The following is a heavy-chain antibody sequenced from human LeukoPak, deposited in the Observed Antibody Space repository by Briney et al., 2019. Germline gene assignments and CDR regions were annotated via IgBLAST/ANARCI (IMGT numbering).Heavy chain of an antibody. CDR2: ISGSGSST. CDR3: VRGGLFYFDY. D-gene: IGHD2-21*01. J-gene: IGHJ4*02. Sequence: PGGSLRLSCAASGFTFSSYAMSWVRQAPGKGLEWVSAISGSGSSTYYAGSVKGRFTISRDNAKNSLHLQMSILRAEDTAVYYCVRGGLFYFDYWGQGTLVTVSS. V-gene: IGHV3-23*01. CDR1: GFTFSSYA.